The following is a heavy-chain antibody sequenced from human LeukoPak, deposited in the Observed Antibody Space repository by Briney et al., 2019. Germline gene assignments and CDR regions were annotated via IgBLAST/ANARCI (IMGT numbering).Heavy chain of an antibody. CDR2: ISYDGGNK. CDR3: AKVFEVRGARRPKDY. J-gene: IGHJ4*02. Sequence: PGGSLRLPCAASGFTFSDYGMHWVRQAPGKGLEWVALISYDGGNKFYADSVRDRVTISRDNSKNTLFLQMNSLRIEDTAVYYCAKVFEVRGARRPKDYWGQGTLVIVSS. D-gene: IGHD3-10*01. CDR1: GFTFSDYG. V-gene: IGHV3-30*18.